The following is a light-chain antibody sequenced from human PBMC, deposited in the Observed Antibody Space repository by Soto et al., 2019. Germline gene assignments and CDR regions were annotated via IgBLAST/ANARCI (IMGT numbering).Light chain of an antibody. J-gene: IGKJ1*01. CDR3: QPYANWWT. CDR2: AAS. V-gene: IGKV3-15*01. Sequence: VRTRSPPSLSVSTGEGSSRSCRASQSVSSNLAWYQQKPGQAPRVLIYAASTRATGIPERFSGSGSGTEFTLAIPSLQSDDFGVYYGQPYANWWTFGRGTKVDIK. CDR1: QSVSSN.